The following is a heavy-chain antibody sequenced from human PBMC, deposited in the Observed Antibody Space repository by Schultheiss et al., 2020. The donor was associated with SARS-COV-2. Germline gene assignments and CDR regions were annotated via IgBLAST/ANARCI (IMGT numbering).Heavy chain of an antibody. J-gene: IGHJ3*02. V-gene: IGHV3-66*01. CDR2: IYSGGST. CDR1: GFTFSSYA. CDR3: AREYCGGDCYPDAAFDI. D-gene: IGHD2-21*01. Sequence: GESLKISCAASGFTFSSYAMSWVRQAPGKGLEWVSVIYSGGSTYYADSVKGRFTISRDNSKNTLYLQMNSLRAEDTAVYYCAREYCGGDCYPDAAFDIWGQGTMVTVSS.